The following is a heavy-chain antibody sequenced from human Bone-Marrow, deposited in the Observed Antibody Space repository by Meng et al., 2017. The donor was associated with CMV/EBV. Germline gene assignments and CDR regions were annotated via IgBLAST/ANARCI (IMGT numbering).Heavy chain of an antibody. CDR1: GYTFTSYG. CDR3: SRVMELRSRLKYYFDY. CDR2: ISAYNGNT. V-gene: IGHV1-18*01. D-gene: IGHD1-7*01. J-gene: IGHJ4*02. Sequence: ASVKVSCKASGYTFTSYGISWVRQAPGQGLEWMGWISAYNGNTNYAQKLQGRVTMTTDTSTSTAYMELRNLRSDDTAVYYCSRVMELRSRLKYYFDYWGQGTLVTVSS.